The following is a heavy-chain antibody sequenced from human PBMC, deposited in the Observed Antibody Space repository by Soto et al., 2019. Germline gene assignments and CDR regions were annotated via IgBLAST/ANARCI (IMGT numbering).Heavy chain of an antibody. CDR1: GGSFSGYY. V-gene: IGHV4-34*01. CDR3: AREGCSSTSCYALSYYYYYMDV. D-gene: IGHD2-2*01. J-gene: IGHJ6*03. CDR2: INHSGST. Sequence: SETLSLTCAVYGGSFSGYYWSWIRQPPGKGLEWIGEINHSGSTNYNPSLKSRVTISVDTSKNQFSLKLSSVTAADTAVYYCAREGCSSTSCYALSYYYYYMDVWGKGTTVTVSS.